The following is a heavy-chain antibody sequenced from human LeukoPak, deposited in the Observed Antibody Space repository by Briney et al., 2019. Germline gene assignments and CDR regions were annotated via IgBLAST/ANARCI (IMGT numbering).Heavy chain of an antibody. CDR1: GGSFSGYY. CDR2: INHSGST. D-gene: IGHD3-22*01. CDR3: ASAYYYDSSGYYYGFDY. J-gene: IGHJ4*02. Sequence: TSETLSLTCAVYGGSFSGYYWSWIRQPPGKGLEWIGEINHSGSTNYNPSLKSRVTISVDTSKNQFSLKLSSVTAADTAVYYCASAYYYDSSGYYYGFDYWGQGTLVTVSS. V-gene: IGHV4-34*01.